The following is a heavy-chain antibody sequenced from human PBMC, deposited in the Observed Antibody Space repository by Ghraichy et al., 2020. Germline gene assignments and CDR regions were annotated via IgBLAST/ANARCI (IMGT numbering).Heavy chain of an antibody. J-gene: IGHJ4*02. CDR1: GGSFSGYY. CDR2: INHSGST. D-gene: IGHD6-19*01. V-gene: IGHV4-34*01. Sequence: SETLSLTCAVYGGSFSGYYWSWIRQPPGKGLEWIGEINHSGSTNYNPSLKSRVTISVDTSKNQFSLKLSSVTAADTAVYYCARGLSGWYVLHFDYWGQGTLVTVSS. CDR3: ARGLSGWYVLHFDY.